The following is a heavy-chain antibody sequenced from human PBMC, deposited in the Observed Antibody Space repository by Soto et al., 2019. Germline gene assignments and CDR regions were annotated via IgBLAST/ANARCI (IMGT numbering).Heavy chain of an antibody. CDR1: GGTFSSYT. V-gene: IGHV1-69*02. D-gene: IGHD6-13*01. J-gene: IGHJ6*02. Sequence: QVQLVQSGAEVKKPGSSVKVSCKASGGTFSSYTISWVRQAPGQGLEWMGRIIPILGIANYDQKFQGRVTITAQQPTSTAYMEPSCLRSEDAAVYYCASKGSCYGINYGMAVWGQWTTVTVSS. CDR2: IIPILGIA. CDR3: ASKGSCYGINYGMAV.